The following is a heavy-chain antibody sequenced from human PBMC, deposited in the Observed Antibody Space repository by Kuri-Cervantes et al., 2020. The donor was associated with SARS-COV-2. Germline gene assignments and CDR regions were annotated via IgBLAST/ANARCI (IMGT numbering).Heavy chain of an antibody. V-gene: IGHV3-23*01. J-gene: IGHJ4*02. CDR3: ARGRIMITFGGVEPFDY. D-gene: IGHD3-16*01. CDR1: GFSFSSYA. CDR2: ISGSGGDT. Sequence: GGSLRLSCAASGFSFSSYAMHWVRQAPGKGLEWVSGISGSGGDTYYTDSVKGRFTISRDNSKNTLYLQMNSLRGDDTALYYCARGRIMITFGGVEPFDYWGQGTLVTVSS.